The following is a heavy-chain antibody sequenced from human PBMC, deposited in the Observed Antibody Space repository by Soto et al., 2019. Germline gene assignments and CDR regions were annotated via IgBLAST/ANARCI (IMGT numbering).Heavy chain of an antibody. CDR2: TSGSGGST. V-gene: IGHV3-23*01. CDR3: ANLVAANFYYYHGMDV. Sequence: GGSLRLSWAASGFTFSSYAMSWVRQAPGKGLEWVSATSGSGGSTYYADSVKGRFTISRDNSKNTLYLQMNSLRAEDTAVYYCANLVAANFYYYHGMDVWGQGTTVXVSS. D-gene: IGHD2-15*01. CDR1: GFTFSSYA. J-gene: IGHJ6*01.